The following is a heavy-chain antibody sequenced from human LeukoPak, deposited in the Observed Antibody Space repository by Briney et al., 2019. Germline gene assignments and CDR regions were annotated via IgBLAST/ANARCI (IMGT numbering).Heavy chain of an antibody. CDR2: ISGSGGST. Sequence: PGGSLRLSCAASGSTFSSYAMSWVRQAPGKGLEWVSAISGSGGSTYYADSVKGRFTISRDNSKNTLYLQMNSLRAEDTAVYYCANDILTGSYYFDYWGQGTLVAVSS. CDR3: ANDILTGSYYFDY. D-gene: IGHD3-9*01. CDR1: GSTFSSYA. J-gene: IGHJ4*02. V-gene: IGHV3-23*01.